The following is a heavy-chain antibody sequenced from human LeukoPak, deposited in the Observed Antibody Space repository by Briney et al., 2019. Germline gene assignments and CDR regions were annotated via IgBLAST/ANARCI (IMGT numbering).Heavy chain of an antibody. V-gene: IGHV4-34*01. Sequence: SETLSLTCAVYGGSFSGYYWSWIRQPPGKGLEWVGEINHSGSTNYNPSLKSGVTISLNRSKKQFSLKLSSVTAAHTAVYYCARGPGIVGAKSFDYWGQGPLVTVSS. D-gene: IGHD1-26*01. CDR3: ARGPGIVGAKSFDY. J-gene: IGHJ4*02. CDR1: GGSFSGYY. CDR2: INHSGST.